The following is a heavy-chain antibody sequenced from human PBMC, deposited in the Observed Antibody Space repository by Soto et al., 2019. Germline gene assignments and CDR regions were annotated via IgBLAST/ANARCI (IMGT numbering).Heavy chain of an antibody. Sequence: RLSCAASGFTFSSYGMHWVRQAPGKGLEWVAVIWYDGSNKYYADSVKGRFTISRDNSKNTLYLQMNSLRAEDTAVYYCASDFLAYCGGDCYPQDAEYFQHWGQGTLVTVSS. V-gene: IGHV3-33*01. CDR3: ASDFLAYCGGDCYPQDAEYFQH. D-gene: IGHD2-21*02. J-gene: IGHJ1*01. CDR1: GFTFSSYG. CDR2: IWYDGSNK.